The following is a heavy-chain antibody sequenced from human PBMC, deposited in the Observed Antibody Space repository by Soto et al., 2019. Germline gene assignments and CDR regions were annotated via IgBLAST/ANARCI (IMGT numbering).Heavy chain of an antibody. V-gene: IGHV1-69*04. CDR3: ARDRVVVPAAQIKYYSYGMDV. Sequence: SVKVSCKASGGTFSSYTISWVRQAPGQGLEWMGRIIPILGIANYAQKFQGRVTITADKSTSTAYMELSSLRSEDTAVYYCARDRVVVPAAQIKYYSYGMDVWGQGTTVTSP. CDR1: GGTFSSYT. J-gene: IGHJ6*02. D-gene: IGHD2-2*01. CDR2: IIPILGIA.